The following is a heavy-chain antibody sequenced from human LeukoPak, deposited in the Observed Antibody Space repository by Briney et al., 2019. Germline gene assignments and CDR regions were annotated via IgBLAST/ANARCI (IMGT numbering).Heavy chain of an antibody. V-gene: IGHV3-23*01. CDR2: ISGGGDNI. CDR3: AKFEGALLGNYYMDV. J-gene: IGHJ6*03. Sequence: PGGSLRLSCAVSGFPFSDFAMSWVRQAPGKGLEWVSTISGGGDNIYFADSVKGRFTISRDNSKNTLFLQMVSLRAEDTAVYYCAKFEGALLGNYYMDVWGKGTTVTVSS. CDR1: GFPFSDFA.